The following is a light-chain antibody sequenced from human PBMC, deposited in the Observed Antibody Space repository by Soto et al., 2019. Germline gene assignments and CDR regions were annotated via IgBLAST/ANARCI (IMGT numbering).Light chain of an antibody. CDR3: QQYGSSPPYT. V-gene: IGKV3-20*01. Sequence: EIVLTQSPSTLSLSPGERATLSCRASQSVTSGNLAWYQQKPGQAPRLLIYAASSRATNIPDRFSGSGSGTDFTLTISRLEPEDFAVYYCQQYGSSPPYTFGQGTKLEIK. CDR2: AAS. CDR1: QSVTSGN. J-gene: IGKJ2*01.